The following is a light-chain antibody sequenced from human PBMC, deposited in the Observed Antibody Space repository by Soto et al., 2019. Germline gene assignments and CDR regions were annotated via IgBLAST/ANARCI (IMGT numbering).Light chain of an antibody. V-gene: IGKV3-11*01. J-gene: IGKJ1*01. CDR1: QSITYK. Sequence: EIVLTQSPATLSLSPGERATLSCRASQSITYKLGWYQQKPGQAPRLLIYDASNRATDIPARFSGSGSGTDFTLIIGSLEPEDSAVYYCQQRSSWPRTFGQGTKVEIK. CDR2: DAS. CDR3: QQRSSWPRT.